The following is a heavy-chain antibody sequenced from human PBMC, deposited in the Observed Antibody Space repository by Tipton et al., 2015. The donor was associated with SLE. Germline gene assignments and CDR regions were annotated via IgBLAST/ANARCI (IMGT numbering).Heavy chain of an antibody. V-gene: IGHV4-59*08. CDR1: GGSISSNS. D-gene: IGHD3-22*01. Sequence: TLSLTCSVSGGSISSNSRIWIRQPPGKGLDWIGYISYGGGTNYNPSLKSRVTISVDTSMNQFSLRLTSVTAADTAVYYCALQYDNSGYYWFWGQGTLVTVSS. CDR3: ALQYDNSGYYWF. CDR2: ISYGGGT. J-gene: IGHJ4*02.